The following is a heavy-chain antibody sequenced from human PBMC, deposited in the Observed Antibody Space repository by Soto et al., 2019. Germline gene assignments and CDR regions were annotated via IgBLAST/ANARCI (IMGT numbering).Heavy chain of an antibody. V-gene: IGHV4-59*12. CDR1: GGSLSSYY. CDR3: GRLIYGMYV. D-gene: IGHD2-8*01. J-gene: IGHJ6*02. CDR2: VNFSGNT. Sequence: ASETLSLTCTVSGGSLSSYYWTWIRQSPGKGLEWIGYVNFSGNTNYNPSLKSRVTISIDTSKNQFSLKLSSVTAADTAVYYCGRLIYGMYVRGQRTTVTVSS.